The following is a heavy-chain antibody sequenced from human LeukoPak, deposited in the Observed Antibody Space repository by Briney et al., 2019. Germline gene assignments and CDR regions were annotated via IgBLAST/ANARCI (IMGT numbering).Heavy chain of an antibody. D-gene: IGHD6-19*01. Sequence: GESLHFSCQASGYIFTNYWVGWVRQMPGKGLEWMGIISPGDSDTRYSPSFQGHVTMSADKSISTAYLHWNSLKASDSAMYYCARRSRSGLTLCPFDYWGQET. J-gene: IGHJ4*03. CDR2: ISPGDSDT. V-gene: IGHV5-51*01. CDR3: ARRSRSGLTLCPFDY. CDR1: GYIFTNYW.